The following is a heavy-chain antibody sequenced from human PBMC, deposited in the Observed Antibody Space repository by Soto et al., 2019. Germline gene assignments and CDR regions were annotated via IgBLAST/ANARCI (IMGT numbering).Heavy chain of an antibody. Sequence: EVQLVESGGGLVQPGGSLRLSCAASEFTFGNYWLHWVRQAPGTGLVWVSRINPDGSDTAYADSVKGRFTISRDNAKKTVYLQRNSLRAEDTAVYFCTRDSFRRDGSGTYYYYGMDVWGQGTTVTVSS. CDR3: TRDSFRRDGSGTYYYYGMDV. CDR2: INPDGSDT. CDR1: EFTFGNYW. V-gene: IGHV3-74*01. J-gene: IGHJ6*02. D-gene: IGHD3-10*01.